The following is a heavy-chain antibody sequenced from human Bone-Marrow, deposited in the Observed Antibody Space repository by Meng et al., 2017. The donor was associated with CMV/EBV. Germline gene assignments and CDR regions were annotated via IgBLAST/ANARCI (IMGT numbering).Heavy chain of an antibody. CDR2: INPTSGGT. CDR1: GYTLTGYY. V-gene: IGHV1-2*02. CDR3: ARAPRGVYCSGGSCYSFPRFDP. Sequence: HVEMVQSEDDLKKPWDSVQVYCKSSGYTLTGYYMHWMRQAPGKGLEWMGCINPTSGGTNYEQKFQGRVTMTRDTSISTAYMELSRLRSDDTAVYYCARAPRGVYCSGGSCYSFPRFDPWGQGTLVTVSS. J-gene: IGHJ5*02. D-gene: IGHD2-15*01.